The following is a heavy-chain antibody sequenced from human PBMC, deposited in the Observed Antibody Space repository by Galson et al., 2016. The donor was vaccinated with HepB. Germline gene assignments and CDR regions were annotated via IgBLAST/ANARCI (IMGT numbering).Heavy chain of an antibody. V-gene: IGHV1-46*01. CDR1: GYTFTAYF. CDR3: ARGDLNYYYALDV. J-gene: IGHJ6*02. Sequence: SVKVSCKASGYTFTAYFIYWVRQAPGQGLEWMGFINPNVGSTTFAQKFQVRVTMTRDTSTSTVFMELSSLRSEDTAVYFCARGDLNYYYALDVWGQGTTVTVSS. D-gene: IGHD3-3*01. CDR2: INPNVGST.